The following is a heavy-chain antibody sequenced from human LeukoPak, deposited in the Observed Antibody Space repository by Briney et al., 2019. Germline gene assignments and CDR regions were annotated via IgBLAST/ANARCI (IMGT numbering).Heavy chain of an antibody. J-gene: IGHJ4*02. Sequence: GASVKVSCKASGGTFSSYAISWVRQAPGQGLEWMGGIIPIFGTANYAQKFQGRVTITADESTSTAYMELSSLRSEDTAVYYCAADSWAAYCGGDCYSGYWGQGTLVTVSS. D-gene: IGHD2-21*01. CDR2: IIPIFGTA. CDR1: GGTFSSYA. V-gene: IGHV1-69*13. CDR3: AADSWAAYCGGDCYSGY.